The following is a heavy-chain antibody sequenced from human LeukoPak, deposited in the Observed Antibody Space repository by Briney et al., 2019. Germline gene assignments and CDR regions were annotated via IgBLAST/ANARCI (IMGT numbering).Heavy chain of an antibody. V-gene: IGHV1-8*01. Sequence: ASVKVSCKASGYTFTSYGINWVRQATGQGLEWMGWMNPNSGNTGYAQKFQGRVTMTEDTSTDTAYMGLSSLRSEDTAVYYCATGLSSEIYYSLYGMDVWGQGTTVTVSS. CDR3: ATGLSSEIYYSLYGMDV. J-gene: IGHJ6*02. CDR2: MNPNSGNT. CDR1: GYTFTSYG. D-gene: IGHD3-10*01.